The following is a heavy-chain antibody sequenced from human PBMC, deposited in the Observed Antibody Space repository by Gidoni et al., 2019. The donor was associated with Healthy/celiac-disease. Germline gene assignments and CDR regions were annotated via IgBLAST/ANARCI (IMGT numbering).Heavy chain of an antibody. Sequence: QVQLQESGPGLVKPSQTLSLTCTVSGGSISSGDYYWSWIRQPPGKGLEWIGYIYYSGSTYYNPSLKSRVTISVDTSKNQFSLKLSSVTAADTAVYYCARGPRYYDFWSGYYAYYYGMDVWGQGTTVTVSS. D-gene: IGHD3-3*01. V-gene: IGHV4-30-4*01. CDR3: ARGPRYYDFWSGYYAYYYGMDV. CDR2: IYYSGST. J-gene: IGHJ6*02. CDR1: GGSISSGDYY.